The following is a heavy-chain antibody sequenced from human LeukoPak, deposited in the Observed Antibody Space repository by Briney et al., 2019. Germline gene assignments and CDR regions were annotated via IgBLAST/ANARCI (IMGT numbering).Heavy chain of an antibody. V-gene: IGHV3-33*01. Sequence: GGSLRLSCAASGFTLSSYGMHWVRQAPGKGLEWVAVIWYDGSNKYYADSVKGRFTISRDNSKNTLYLQMNSLRAEDTAVYYCARDLFSSGWYPLYYYYYYGMDVWGQGTTVTVSS. CDR1: GFTLSSYG. CDR2: IWYDGSNK. CDR3: ARDLFSSGWYPLYYYYYYGMDV. D-gene: IGHD6-19*01. J-gene: IGHJ6*02.